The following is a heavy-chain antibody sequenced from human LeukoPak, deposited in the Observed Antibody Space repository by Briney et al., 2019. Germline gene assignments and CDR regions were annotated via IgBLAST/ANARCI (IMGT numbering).Heavy chain of an antibody. CDR1: GFTFDDYG. D-gene: IGHD2-2*01. V-gene: IGHV3-20*04. J-gene: IGHJ6*03. Sequence: GGSLRLSCAASGFTFDDYGMSWVRQAPGKGLEWGSGINWNGGSTGYADSVKGRFTISRDNAKNSLYLEMNSLRAEDTAVYYCARDGRSSTSCYLYMDVWGKGTTVTVSS. CDR3: ARDGRSSTSCYLYMDV. CDR2: INWNGGST.